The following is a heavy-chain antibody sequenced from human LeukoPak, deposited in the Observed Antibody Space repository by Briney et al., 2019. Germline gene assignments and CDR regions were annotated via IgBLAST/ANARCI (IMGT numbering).Heavy chain of an antibody. CDR2: ISYDGSNK. D-gene: IGHD6-19*01. Sequence: GGSLRLSCAASGFTFSSYAMHWVRQAPGKRLGWVAVISYDGSNKYYADSVKGRFTISRDNSKNTLYLQMNSLRAEDTAVYYCARENGGWYKDRDWYFDLWGRGTLVTVSS. J-gene: IGHJ2*01. CDR3: ARENGGWYKDRDWYFDL. V-gene: IGHV3-30*04. CDR1: GFTFSSYA.